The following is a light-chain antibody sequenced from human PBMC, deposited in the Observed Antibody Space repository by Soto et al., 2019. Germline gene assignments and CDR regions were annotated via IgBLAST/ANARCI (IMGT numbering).Light chain of an antibody. Sequence: IRMTQSPSSLSASTGDRVTITCRASQGIGNYLAWYQQKPGKVPHLLISAASTLQSGIPSRFSGSGSGTDFILTISSLQPEDVATYYCQKYDSSPKTFGQGTKVDIK. J-gene: IGKJ1*01. CDR3: QKYDSSPKT. CDR2: AAS. V-gene: IGKV1-27*01. CDR1: QGIGNY.